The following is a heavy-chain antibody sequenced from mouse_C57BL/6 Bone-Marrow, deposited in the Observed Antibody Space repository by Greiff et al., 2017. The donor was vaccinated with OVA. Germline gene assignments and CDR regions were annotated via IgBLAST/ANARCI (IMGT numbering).Heavy chain of an antibody. J-gene: IGHJ2*01. CDR3: ARSYGSKAWFDY. V-gene: IGHV1-82*01. Sequence: QVQLQQSGPELVKPGASVKISCKASGYAFSSSWMNWVKQRPGKGLEWIGRIYPGDGDTNYNGKFKGKATLTADKSSSTAYMQLSSLTSEDSAVYYCARSYGSKAWFDYWGQGTTLTVSS. CDR1: GYAFSSSW. CDR2: IYPGDGDT. D-gene: IGHD1-1*01.